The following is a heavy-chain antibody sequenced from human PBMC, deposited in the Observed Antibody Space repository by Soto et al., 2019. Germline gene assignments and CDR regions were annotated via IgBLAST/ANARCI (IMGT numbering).Heavy chain of an antibody. CDR1: GGTFSSYA. D-gene: IGHD2-2*03. V-gene: IGHV1-69*01. CDR2: IIPFFGTA. Sequence: QVQLVQSWAEVTKPGSSATVSCKASGGTFSSYAISWVRQAPGQGLEWMGGIIPFFGTAHYAQKFQGRVTITADESTSTAYMELSSVRSYDTAVYYGASVYGYRGGGDYYGMAFWGQVTTVSVAS. CDR3: ASVYGYRGGGDYYGMAF. J-gene: IGHJ6*02.